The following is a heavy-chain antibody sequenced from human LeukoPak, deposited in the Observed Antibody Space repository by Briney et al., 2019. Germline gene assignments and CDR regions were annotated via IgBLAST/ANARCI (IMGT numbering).Heavy chain of an antibody. CDR3: ARHAYSSSWLGEIGY. V-gene: IGHV4-59*01. CDR1: GGSISSYY. D-gene: IGHD6-13*01. CDR2: IYYSGST. Sequence: SETLSLTCTVSGGSISSYYWSWIRQPPGKGLEWIGYIYYSGSTNYNPSLKSRVTISVDTSKNQFSLKLSSVTAADTAVYYCARHAYSSSWLGEIGYWGQGTLVTVSS. J-gene: IGHJ4*02.